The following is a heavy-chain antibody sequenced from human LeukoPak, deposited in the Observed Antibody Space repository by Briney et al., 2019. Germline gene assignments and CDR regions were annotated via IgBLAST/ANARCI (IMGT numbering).Heavy chain of an antibody. J-gene: IGHJ4*02. CDR1: GFTFSNYW. D-gene: IGHD3-22*01. V-gene: IGHV3-7*02. CDR3: ATSGYYFEY. Sequence: GGSLRLSCAASGFTFSNYWMNWVRQAPGKGLEWVANIKTDGSETYYVDSVKGRFTISRDNAKNSLYLQMHSLRAEDTAIYYCATSGYYFEYWGQGTLVTVSS. CDR2: IKTDGSET.